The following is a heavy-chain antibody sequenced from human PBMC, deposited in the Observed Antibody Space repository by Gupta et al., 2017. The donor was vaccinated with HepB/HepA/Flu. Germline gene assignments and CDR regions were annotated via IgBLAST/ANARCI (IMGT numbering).Heavy chain of an antibody. J-gene: IGHJ3*02. CDR3: AREYQDSRGYKQQTDALEI. D-gene: IGHD3-22*01. CDR2: INNDGSRT. V-gene: IGHV3-74*01. CDR1: GFTLCWYW. Sequence: EVQRVESGVGLVQRGGSLRLSCAASGFTLCWYWLHWVRQPPGKGLLWFSRINNDGSRTSYADSVKGRFTISRDNAKNTLYLQMNSLRAEDTAVYYCAREYQDSRGYKQQTDALEIWGQGTVVTVYS.